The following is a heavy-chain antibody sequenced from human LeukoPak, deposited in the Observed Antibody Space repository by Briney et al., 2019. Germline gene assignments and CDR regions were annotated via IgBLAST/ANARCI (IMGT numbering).Heavy chain of an antibody. CDR3: ARDMSTRYYDFWSGNKNYFDY. V-gene: IGHV3-21*01. D-gene: IGHD3-3*01. Sequence: QPGRSLRLSCAASGFTFSSYAMHWVRQAPGKGLEWVSSISSSSSYIYYADSVKGRFTISRDNAKNSLYLQMNSLRAEDTAVYYCARDMSTRYYDFWSGNKNYFDYWGQGTLVTVSS. CDR2: ISSSSSYI. J-gene: IGHJ4*02. CDR1: GFTFSSYA.